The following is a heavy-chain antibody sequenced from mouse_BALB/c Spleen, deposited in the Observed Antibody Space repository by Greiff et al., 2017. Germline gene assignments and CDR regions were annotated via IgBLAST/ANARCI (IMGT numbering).Heavy chain of an antibody. J-gene: IGHJ3*01. CDR3: SLPQTARATREFAY. CDR2: IHYSGST. CDR1: GYSITSGYS. Sequence: VQLQQSGPDLVKPSQSLSLTCTVTGYSITSGYSWHWIRQFPGNKLEWMGYIHYSGSTNYNPSLKSRISITRDTSKNQFFLQLNSVTTEDTATYYCSLPQTARATREFAYWGQGTLVTVSA. D-gene: IGHD3-2*01. V-gene: IGHV3-1*02.